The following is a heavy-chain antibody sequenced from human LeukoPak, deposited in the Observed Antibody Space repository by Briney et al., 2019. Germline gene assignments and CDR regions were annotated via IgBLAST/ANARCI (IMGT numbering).Heavy chain of an antibody. V-gene: IGHV3-74*01. D-gene: IGHD3/OR15-3a*01. CDR2: IDGDGSSR. CDR1: GFTFTSYW. Sequence: QPGGSLRLSCAASGFTFTSYWIHWVRQVPGKGLEWVSRIDGDGSSRSYADSVQGRFTISRDNGKKTVFLQMNSLSAEDTAVYYCARILEGYYYFGLDVWGQGTTVIVTS. J-gene: IGHJ6*02. CDR3: ARILEGYYYFGLDV.